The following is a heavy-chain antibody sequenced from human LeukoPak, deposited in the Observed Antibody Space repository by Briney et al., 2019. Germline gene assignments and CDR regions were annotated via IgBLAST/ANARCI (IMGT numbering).Heavy chain of an antibody. CDR3: ARDLVVPAAEQINYYYYYYMDV. Sequence: PSETLSLTCTVSGGSISSYYWSWIRQPAGKGLEWIGRIYTSGSTNYNPSLKSRVTMSVDTSKNQFSLKLSSVTAADTAVHYCARDLVVPAAEQINYYYYYYMDVWGKGTTVTVSS. D-gene: IGHD2-2*01. J-gene: IGHJ6*03. CDR2: IYTSGST. V-gene: IGHV4-4*07. CDR1: GGSISSYY.